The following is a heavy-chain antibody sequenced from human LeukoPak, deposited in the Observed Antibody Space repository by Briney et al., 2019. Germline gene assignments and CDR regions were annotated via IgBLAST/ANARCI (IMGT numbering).Heavy chain of an antibody. CDR1: GGTFNNYA. J-gene: IGHJ6*03. V-gene: IGHV1-69*05. D-gene: IGHD6-19*01. CDR2: IIPIFGSS. Sequence: SVKVSCKASGGTFNNYAINWVRQAPGQGLEWMGGIIPIFGSSNYAQKFQGRVSMTTDTSTSTAYMDLRSLRSNDTAVYYCARDLRYSSGWSASGMDVWGKGTTVTISS. CDR3: ARDLRYSSGWSASGMDV.